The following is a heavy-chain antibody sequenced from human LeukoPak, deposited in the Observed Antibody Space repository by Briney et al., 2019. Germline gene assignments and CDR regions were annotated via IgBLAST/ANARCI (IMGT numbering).Heavy chain of an antibody. CDR2: IYTSGST. CDR1: GGSISSYY. J-gene: IGHJ5*02. CDR3: ARHPCTASCRGGFDP. V-gene: IGHV4-4*09. Sequence: PSETLSLTCTVSGGSISSYYWSWLRQPPGKGLEWIGYIYTSGSTNYNPSLQSRVTISVDTSRNQFFLKLSSVTAADTAVYYCARHPCTASCRGGFDPWGQGTLVTVS. D-gene: IGHD2-2*01.